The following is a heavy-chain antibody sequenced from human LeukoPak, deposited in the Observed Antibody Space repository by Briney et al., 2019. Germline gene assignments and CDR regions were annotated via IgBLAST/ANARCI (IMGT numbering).Heavy chain of an antibody. J-gene: IGHJ4*02. CDR1: GFNFSGYW. Sequence: PGGSLRLSCAASGFNFSGYWMIWVRQAPGKGLEWVANIKQDGSDKNYVDSVKGRFTISRDNAKNSLYLQMNSLRAEDTAVYYCARSSRLTFDYWGQGTLVTVSS. CDR3: ARSSRLTFDY. D-gene: IGHD6-6*01. CDR2: IKQDGSDK. V-gene: IGHV3-7*01.